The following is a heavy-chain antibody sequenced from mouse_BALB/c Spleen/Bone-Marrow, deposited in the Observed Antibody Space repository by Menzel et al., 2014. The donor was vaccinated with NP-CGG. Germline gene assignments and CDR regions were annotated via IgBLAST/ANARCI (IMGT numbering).Heavy chain of an antibody. CDR3: ARSYYGNYY. D-gene: IGHD2-1*01. CDR2: INPGSGGT. V-gene: IGHV1-54*01. J-gene: IGHJ2*01. CDR1: GYAFTNYL. Sequence: VHLVESGAELVRPGTSVKVSCKASGYAFTNYLIEWVKQRPGQGLEWIGVINPGSGGTNYTEKFKGKATLTADKSSSTAYMQLSSLTSDDSAVYFCARSYYGNYYWGQGTTLTVSS.